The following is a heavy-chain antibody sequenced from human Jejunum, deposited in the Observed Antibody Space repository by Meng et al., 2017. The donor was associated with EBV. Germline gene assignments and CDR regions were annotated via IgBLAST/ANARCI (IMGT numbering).Heavy chain of an antibody. CDR1: GYTFSNYW. Sequence: EVQLVESRGGLVQPGGSLRLSCVGAGYTFSNYWMHWVRQTPGKGLVWVSRINEDGTHTDYADSVKGRFTISRDNAKNTLTLQMNSLRVEDTAVYYCSRDLRGPFDYWGQGTLVTVSS. V-gene: IGHV3-74*01. CDR3: SRDLRGPFDY. CDR2: INEDGTHT. D-gene: IGHD3-16*01. J-gene: IGHJ4*02.